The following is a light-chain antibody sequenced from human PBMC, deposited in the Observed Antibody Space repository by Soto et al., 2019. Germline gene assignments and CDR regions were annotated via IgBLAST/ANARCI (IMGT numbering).Light chain of an antibody. V-gene: IGKV3-20*01. CDR3: QQFGSSPGFT. J-gene: IGKJ3*01. CDR1: QSINNRY. CDR2: GAS. Sequence: EIVLTQSPGTLSLSPGERATLSCRASQSINNRYLAWYQQKPGQAPRLLIYGASSRATCIPDRFSGSGSGTDFTLTISRLEPEDFAVYYCQQFGSSPGFTFGPGTKVDMK.